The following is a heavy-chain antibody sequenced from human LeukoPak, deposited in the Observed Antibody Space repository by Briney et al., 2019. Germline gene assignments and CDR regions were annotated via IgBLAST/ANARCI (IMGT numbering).Heavy chain of an antibody. CDR2: IYYSGST. J-gene: IGHJ4*02. V-gene: IGHV4-39*07. D-gene: IGHD2/OR15-2a*01. CDR1: GGSISSSSYY. CDR3: AREENEDLVFDY. Sequence: SETLSLTCTVSGGSISSSSYYWGWIRQPPGKGLEWIGSIYYSGSTYYNPSLKSRVTISVDTSKNQFSLKLSSVTAADTAVYYCAREENEDLVFDYWGQGTLVTVSS.